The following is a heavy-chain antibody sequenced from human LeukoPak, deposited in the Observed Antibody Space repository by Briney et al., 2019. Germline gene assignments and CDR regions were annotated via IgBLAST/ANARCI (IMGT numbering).Heavy chain of an antibody. V-gene: IGHV3-7*01. Sequence: PGGSLRLSCAASGFTFSSYWMSWVRQAPGKGLEWVANIKQDGNEKYYVDSVKGRFTISRDNSKNTLYLQMNSLRAEDTAVYYCAKRKSSDWYRGAFDIWGQGTMVTVSS. D-gene: IGHD6-19*01. CDR1: GFTFSSYW. CDR2: IKQDGNEK. J-gene: IGHJ3*02. CDR3: AKRKSSDWYRGAFDI.